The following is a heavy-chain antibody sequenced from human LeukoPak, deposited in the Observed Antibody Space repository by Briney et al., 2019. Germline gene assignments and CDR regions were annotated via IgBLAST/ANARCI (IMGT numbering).Heavy chain of an antibody. CDR1: GGSFSGYY. J-gene: IGHJ4*01. CDR2: INHSGST. V-gene: IGHV4-34*01. D-gene: IGHD5-18*01. CDR3: AREDTAMVTFGY. Sequence: SETLSLTCAVYGGSFSGYYWSWIRQPPGKGLEWIGEINHSGSTNYNPSLKSRVTISVDTSKNQFSQKLSSVTAADTAVYYCAREDTAMVTFGYWGQGTLVTVSS.